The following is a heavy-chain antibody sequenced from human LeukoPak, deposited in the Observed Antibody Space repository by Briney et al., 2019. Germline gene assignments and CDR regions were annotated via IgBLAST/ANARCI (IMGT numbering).Heavy chain of an antibody. J-gene: IGHJ6*03. CDR1: GGSISSHY. CDR3: ARSKRQNYYYYYMDV. V-gene: IGHV4-59*11. CDR2: TYYSGST. Sequence: SETLSLTCTVSGGSISSHYWSWIRQPPGKGLEWIGYTYYSGSTNYNPSLKSRVTISVDTSKNQFSLKLSSVTAADTAVYYCARSKRQNYYYYYMDVWGKGTTVTVSS.